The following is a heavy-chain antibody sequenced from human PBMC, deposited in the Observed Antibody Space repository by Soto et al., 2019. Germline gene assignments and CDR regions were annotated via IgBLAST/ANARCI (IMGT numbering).Heavy chain of an antibody. CDR2: INHSGST. D-gene: IGHD6-13*01. CDR1: GGSFSGYY. V-gene: IGHV4-34*01. CDR3: ARDGRILAAAGRSLRGYYYMDV. J-gene: IGHJ6*03. Sequence: SETLSLTCAVYGGSFSGYYWSWIRQPPGKGLEWIGEINHSGSTNYNPSLKSRVTISVDTSKNQFSLKLSSVTAADTAVYYCARDGRILAAAGRSLRGYYYMDVWGKGTTVTVSS.